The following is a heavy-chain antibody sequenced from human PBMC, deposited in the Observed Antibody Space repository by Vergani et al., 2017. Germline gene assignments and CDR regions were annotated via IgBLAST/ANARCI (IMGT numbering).Heavy chain of an antibody. J-gene: IGHJ3*02. CDR2: ISSSSSTI. CDR3: ARDHLGREIVVTKTPRGPQDAFDI. CDR1: GFTFSSYS. Sequence: EVQLLESGGGLVQPGGSLRLSCAASGFTFSSYSMNWVRQAPGKGLEWVSYISSSSSTIYYADSVKGRFTISRDNAKNSLYLQMNSLRAEDAAVYYCARDHLGREIVVTKTPRGPQDAFDIWGQGTMVTVSS. V-gene: IGHV3-48*01. D-gene: IGHD3-22*01.